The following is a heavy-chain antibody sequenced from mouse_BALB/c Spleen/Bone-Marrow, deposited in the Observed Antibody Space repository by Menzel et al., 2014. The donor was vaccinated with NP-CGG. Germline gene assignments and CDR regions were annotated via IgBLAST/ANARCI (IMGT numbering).Heavy chain of an antibody. CDR1: GFTFSSYG. J-gene: IGHJ1*01. CDR3: ARVYGWYFDV. V-gene: IGHV5-6-3*01. Sequence: EVKAEESGGGLVQPGGSLKLSCVASGFTFSSYGMFWVRQTPDNRLELDPTINNNGGSTYYPDSVKHQFTISRDNAKNTLYLQMSSLKSEDTTMYYCARVYGWYFDVWGAGTTVTVSS. D-gene: IGHD1-1*01. CDR2: INNNGGST.